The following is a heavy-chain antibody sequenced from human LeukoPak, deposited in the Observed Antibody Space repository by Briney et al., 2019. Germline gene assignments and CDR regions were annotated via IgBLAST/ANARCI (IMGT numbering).Heavy chain of an antibody. D-gene: IGHD1-14*01. CDR2: LWYDGSNT. J-gene: IGHJ4*02. Sequence: PGGSLRLSSVLSGFTFRINDMHWVRQAPGKGLEWVAVLWYDGSNTYYADSVKGRFTISRDNSKNTLYLQMNSLRAEDTAVYYCAREKDRVFDSWGQGTLVTVSS. V-gene: IGHV3-33*01. CDR1: GFTFRIND. CDR3: AREKDRVFDS.